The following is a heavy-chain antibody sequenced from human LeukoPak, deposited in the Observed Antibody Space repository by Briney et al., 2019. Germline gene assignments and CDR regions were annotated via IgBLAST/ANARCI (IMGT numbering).Heavy chain of an antibody. CDR2: IVVGSGNT. V-gene: IGHV1-58*02. J-gene: IGHJ4*02. CDR3: AAAYRYFYDRGGYFDY. D-gene: IGHD3-22*01. CDR1: GFTFTTSA. Sequence: SVKVSCKASGFTFTTSAMQWVRQARGQRLEWIGWIVVGSGNTNYAQKLQERVTITRDMSTSTAYMELSSLRSEDTAVYYCAAAYRYFYDRGGYFDYWGQGTLVTVSS.